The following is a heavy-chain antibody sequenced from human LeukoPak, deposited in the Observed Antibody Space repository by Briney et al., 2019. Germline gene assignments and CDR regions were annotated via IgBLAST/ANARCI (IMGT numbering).Heavy chain of an antibody. Sequence: SETLSLTCTVSGGSISSSSYYWGWIRQPPGKGLEWIGSIYYSGSTYYNPSLKSRVTISVDTSKNQFSLKLSSVTAADTAVYYCARVGGHYYDSSGYYSAPYYFDYWGQGTLVTVSS. CDR3: ARVGGHYYDSSGYYSAPYYFDY. CDR2: IYYSGST. V-gene: IGHV4-39*07. D-gene: IGHD3-22*01. CDR1: GGSISSSSYY. J-gene: IGHJ4*02.